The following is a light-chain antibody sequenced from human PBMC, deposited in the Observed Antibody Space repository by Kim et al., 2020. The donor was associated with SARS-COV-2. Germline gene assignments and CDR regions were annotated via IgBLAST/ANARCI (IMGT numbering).Light chain of an antibody. CDR2: AAS. CDR3: QQSYSTPPIT. J-gene: IGKJ5*01. Sequence: SVGDRVTITCRASQSISSYLNWYQQKPGKAPKLLIYAASSMQSGVPSRFSGSGSGTDFTLTISSLQPEDFATYYCQQSYSTPPITFGQGTRLEIK. CDR1: QSISSY. V-gene: IGKV1-39*01.